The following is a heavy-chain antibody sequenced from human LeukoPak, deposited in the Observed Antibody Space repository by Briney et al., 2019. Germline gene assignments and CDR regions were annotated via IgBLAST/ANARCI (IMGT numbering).Heavy chain of an antibody. CDR2: ISGSGGST. CDR3: AKGGQNFDFWRFDY. CDR1: GLRFSTYA. J-gene: IGHJ4*02. V-gene: IGHV3-23*01. Sequence: PGGSLRLSCTVSGLRFSTYAMSWVRQAPGKGLEWVSSISGSGGSTYYADSAKGRFTVSRDNSKNTVYLELNSLRAEDRAIYFCAKGGQNFDFWRFDYWGQGTLVTVSS. D-gene: IGHD3-3*01.